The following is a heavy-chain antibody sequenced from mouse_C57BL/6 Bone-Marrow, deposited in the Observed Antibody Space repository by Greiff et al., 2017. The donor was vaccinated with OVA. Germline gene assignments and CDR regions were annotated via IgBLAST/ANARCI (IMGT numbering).Heavy chain of an antibody. CDR3: ARYGSSFWYFDV. CDR2: ISSGSSTI. V-gene: IGHV5-17*01. D-gene: IGHD1-1*01. Sequence: EVQRVESGGGLVKPGGSLKLSCAASGFTFSDYGMHWVRQAPEKGLEWVAYISSGSSTIYYADTVKGRFTIYRDNAKNTLFLQMTSLRSEDTAMYYCARYGSSFWYFDVWGTGTTVTVSS. J-gene: IGHJ1*03. CDR1: GFTFSDYG.